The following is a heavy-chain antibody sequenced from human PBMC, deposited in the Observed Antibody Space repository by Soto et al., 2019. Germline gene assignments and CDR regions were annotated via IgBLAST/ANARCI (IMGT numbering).Heavy chain of an antibody. CDR2: IYSGGST. Sequence: QPGGSLRLSCAASGFTVSSNYMSWVRQAPGKGLEWVSVIYSGGSTYYADSVKGRFTISRDNSKNTLYLQMNSLRAEDTAVYYCARGSRGWTVVGATTGIYFDYWGQGTLVTVSS. J-gene: IGHJ4*02. V-gene: IGHV3-53*01. D-gene: IGHD1-26*01. CDR3: ARGSRGWTVVGATTGIYFDY. CDR1: GFTVSSNY.